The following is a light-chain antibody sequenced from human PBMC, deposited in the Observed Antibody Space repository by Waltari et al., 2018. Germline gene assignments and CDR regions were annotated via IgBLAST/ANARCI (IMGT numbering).Light chain of an antibody. J-gene: IGKJ1*01. Sequence: DIVMTQSPDSLAVSLGERATITCKSSQTLFYSSNNKNYLAWYQLKPGQPPKLLIFWASTRESGVPDRFSGSGSATDFTLTIDTLQAEDVAVYYCQQYYTTPTFGQGTKVEIK. V-gene: IGKV4-1*01. CDR3: QQYYTTPT. CDR2: WAS. CDR1: QTLFYSSNNKNY.